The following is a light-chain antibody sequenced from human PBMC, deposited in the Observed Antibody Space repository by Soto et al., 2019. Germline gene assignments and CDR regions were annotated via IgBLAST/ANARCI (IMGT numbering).Light chain of an antibody. J-gene: IGKJ1*01. V-gene: IGKV1-5*03. CDR2: KAS. CDR3: QHMRT. Sequence: DIQMTQSPYTLSASVGDRVTITCRASQSISRWSAWYQQKPGKAPNLLIYKASSLESGVPSRFSGSGFGTEFSLTISSLQPDDFGSYYCQHMRTFGQGTKVDIK. CDR1: QSISRW.